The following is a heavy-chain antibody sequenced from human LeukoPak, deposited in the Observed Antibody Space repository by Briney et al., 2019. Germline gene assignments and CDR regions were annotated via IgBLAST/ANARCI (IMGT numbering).Heavy chain of an antibody. D-gene: IGHD3-22*01. CDR3: AKGTMDGGQYYYDSN. CDR2: ISSSGGIT. Sequence: GGSLRLSCAASGFTFSSYAMSWVRQAPGKGLEWVSAISSSGGITYYADSVKGRFTISRDNSKNTLYLQMNSLGAEDTAVYYCAKGTMDGGQYYYDSNGGQGTLVTVSS. J-gene: IGHJ4*02. V-gene: IGHV3-23*01. CDR1: GFTFSSYA.